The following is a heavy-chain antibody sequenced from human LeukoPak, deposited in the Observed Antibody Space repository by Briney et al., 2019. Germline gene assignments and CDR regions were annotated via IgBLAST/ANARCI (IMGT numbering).Heavy chain of an antibody. J-gene: IGHJ4*02. CDR3: ARAYYDSSGRYFDY. D-gene: IGHD3-22*01. V-gene: IGHV3-74*01. Sequence: GGSLRLSCAASGFTFSNYWMSWVRQAPGKGLVWVSRINSDGNSTSYADSVKGRFTISRDNAKNTLYLQMNSLRAEDTAVYYCARAYYDSSGRYFDYWGQGTLVTVSS. CDR2: INSDGNST. CDR1: GFTFSNYW.